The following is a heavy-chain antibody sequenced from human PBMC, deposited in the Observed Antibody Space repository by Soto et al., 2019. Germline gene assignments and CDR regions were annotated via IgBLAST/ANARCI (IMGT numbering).Heavy chain of an antibody. J-gene: IGHJ6*02. CDR2: IIPILGIA. Sequence: QVQLVQSGAEVKKPGSSVKVSCKASGGTFSSYTISWVRQAPGQGLEWMGRIIPILGIANYAQKFQGRVTITADKSTSTAYMELSSRRSEVTAVYYCARVDIVGATGGDVWGQWTTVTVSS. D-gene: IGHD1-26*01. CDR3: ARVDIVGATGGDV. V-gene: IGHV1-69*02. CDR1: GGTFSSYT.